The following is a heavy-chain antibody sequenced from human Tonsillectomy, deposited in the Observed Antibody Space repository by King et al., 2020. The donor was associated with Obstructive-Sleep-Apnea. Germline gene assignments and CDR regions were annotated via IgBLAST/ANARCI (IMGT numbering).Heavy chain of an antibody. CDR1: GFTFRSHL. D-gene: IGHD1-14*01. J-gene: IGHJ3*02. V-gene: IGHV3-33*08. CDR3: VREGGDNLGSFDI. CDR2: VWTDGGEK. Sequence: VQLVESGGGVVQPGTSLRLSCAASGFTFRSHLMHWVRQAPGKGLEWVSLVWTDGGEKYYADSVKGRFTVSRDNSKNTLYLQMNSLSAEDTAVYYCVREGGDNLGSFDIWGQGTMVTVSS.